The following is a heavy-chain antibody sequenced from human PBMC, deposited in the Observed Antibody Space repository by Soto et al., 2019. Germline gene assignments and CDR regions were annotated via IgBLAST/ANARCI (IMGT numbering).Heavy chain of an antibody. CDR2: INPGGSIT. J-gene: IGHJ4*02. CDR1: GFTFRSYW. D-gene: IGHD2-8*01. V-gene: IGHV3-74*01. Sequence: EEQLVESGGGLVQPGGSLRLSCAASGFTFRSYWMHWVRQAPGKGQVWVSRINPGGSITAYADSVKGRFTISRDNAKNTLYLQMNSLRGDDTAVYYCARVPTGKYGVWNYWGQGTLVTVSS. CDR3: ARVPTGKYGVWNY.